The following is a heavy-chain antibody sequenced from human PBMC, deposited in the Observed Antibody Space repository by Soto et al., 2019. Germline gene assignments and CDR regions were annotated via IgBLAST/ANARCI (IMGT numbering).Heavy chain of an antibody. CDR2: ISSSSSYT. CDR1: GFTFSDYY. Sequence: QVQLVESGGGLVKPGGSLRLSCAASGFTFSDYYMSWIRQAPGKGLEWVSYISSSSSYTNYADSVKGRFTISRDNAKNSLYLQMNSLRAEDTAVYYCARDDGSGSYVFDPWGQGTLVTVSS. J-gene: IGHJ5*02. CDR3: ARDDGSGSYVFDP. D-gene: IGHD3-10*01. V-gene: IGHV3-11*05.